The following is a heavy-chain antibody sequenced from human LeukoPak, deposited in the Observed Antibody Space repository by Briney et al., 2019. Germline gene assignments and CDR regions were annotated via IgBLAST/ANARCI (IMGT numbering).Heavy chain of an antibody. J-gene: IGHJ4*02. D-gene: IGHD3-10*01. CDR3: ARVTMVRGVIIGNDDY. Sequence: ASVKVSCKASGYTFTSYGISWVRQAPGQGLEWMGWISAYNGNTNYAQKLQGRVTMTTDTSTSTAYMELRSLRSDDTAVYYCARVTMVRGVIIGNDDYWGQGTLVIVSS. V-gene: IGHV1-18*01. CDR2: ISAYNGNT. CDR1: GYTFTSYG.